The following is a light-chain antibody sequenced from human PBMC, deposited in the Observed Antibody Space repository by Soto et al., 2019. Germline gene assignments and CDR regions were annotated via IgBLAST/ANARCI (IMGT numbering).Light chain of an antibody. CDR3: CSSAGSNIYV. CDR2: EGT. J-gene: IGLJ1*01. CDR1: SSDVGSYNL. V-gene: IGLV2-23*01. Sequence: QSVLTQPASVSGSPGQSITISCTASSSDVGSYNLVSWYHQHPGKAANLMVYEGTKRPSGVANGSSGSKSGNTDSLTMSGLQAEDEADYFCCSSAGSNIYVFGIGTKVNV.